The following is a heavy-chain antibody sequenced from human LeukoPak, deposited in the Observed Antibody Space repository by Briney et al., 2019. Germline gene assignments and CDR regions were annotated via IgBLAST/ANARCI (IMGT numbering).Heavy chain of an antibody. V-gene: IGHV4-39*01. CDR3: ARLSPSHCSSSTCYGPFDY. D-gene: IGHD2-2*01. CDR2: IYYSGST. CDR1: GGSISSRSYY. Sequence: SETLSLTCTVSGGSISSRSYYWGWIRQPPGTGLEWIGSIYYSGSTYYNPSLKSRVTISVDTSKDQFSLKLSSVTAADTAVYYCARLSPSHCSSSTCYGPFDYWGQGTLVTVSS. J-gene: IGHJ4*02.